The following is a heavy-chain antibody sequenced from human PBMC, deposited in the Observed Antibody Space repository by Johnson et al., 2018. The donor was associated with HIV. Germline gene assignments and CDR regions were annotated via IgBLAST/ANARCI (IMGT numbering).Heavy chain of an antibody. CDR1: GFTFSDYY. Sequence: QVQLVESGGGVVQPGRPLRLSCSAPGFTFSDYYITWIRQAPGKGLEWISYTSSSGSTIYYADSVKGRFTSSRDNSKNSLYLQMSSLRVEDTAVHYCARDDAFGVWGQGTMVTVSS. CDR3: ARDDAFGV. J-gene: IGHJ3*01. CDR2: TSSSGSTI. V-gene: IGHV3-11*04.